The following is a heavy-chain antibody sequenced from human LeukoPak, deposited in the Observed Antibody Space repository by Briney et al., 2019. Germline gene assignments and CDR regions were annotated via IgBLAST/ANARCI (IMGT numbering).Heavy chain of an antibody. D-gene: IGHD6-6*01. V-gene: IGHV3-48*01. Sequence: GGSLRLSCAASGFTFSSYSMNWVRQAPGKGLEWVSYISSSSSTIYYADSVKGRFTISRDNAKNSLYLQMNSLGAEDTAVYYCARDRPSTRGHDAFDIWGQGTMVTVSS. J-gene: IGHJ3*02. CDR2: ISSSSSTI. CDR3: ARDRPSTRGHDAFDI. CDR1: GFTFSSYS.